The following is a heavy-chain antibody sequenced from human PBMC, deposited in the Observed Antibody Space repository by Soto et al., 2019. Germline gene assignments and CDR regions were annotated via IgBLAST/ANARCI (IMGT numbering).Heavy chain of an antibody. V-gene: IGHV4-31*03. J-gene: IGHJ4*02. CDR3: ARGVEFTSGWDQFDY. CDR2: VHYSGTT. D-gene: IGHD6-19*01. CDR1: GDSISSGGYY. Sequence: QVQLQESGPGLVKPSQTLSLTCTVSGDSISSGGYYWSWIRQHPGKGPEWIGHVHYSGTTYYNPSLKIRVAISLDTTKNTFSLKLISMTAAETAVYYCARGVEFTSGWDQFDYWGQGTLVTVSS.